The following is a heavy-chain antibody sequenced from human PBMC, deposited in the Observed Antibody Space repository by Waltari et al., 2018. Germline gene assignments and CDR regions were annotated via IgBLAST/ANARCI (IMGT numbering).Heavy chain of an antibody. CDR3: AAGLDYLSSYFDP. CDR1: GYTFISNA. Sequence: QVPMVPSGSALKAPGASVEVPCQTSGYTFISNAMNWLRQAPGQGLPWMGWINTKTGNPTYAQGFTGRLVFSLDTSVGTAYLQINSLEAADTAVYYCAAGLDYLSSYFDPWGQGTLVTVSS. D-gene: IGHD4-17*01. J-gene: IGHJ5*02. CDR2: INTKTGNP. V-gene: IGHV7-4-1*02.